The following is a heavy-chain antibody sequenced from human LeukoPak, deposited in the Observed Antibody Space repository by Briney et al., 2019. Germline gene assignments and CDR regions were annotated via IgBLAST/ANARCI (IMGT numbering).Heavy chain of an antibody. CDR3: AKDLRDMNSGYDPLVT. Sequence: GGSLRLSCAASGFTFSSYAMNWVRQAPGKGLEWVSVISGSGVSTYYADSVKGRFTISRDNSKNTLYLQMNSLRAEDTAVYYCAKDLRDMNSGYDPLVTWGQGTLVTVSS. CDR2: ISGSGVST. J-gene: IGHJ4*02. V-gene: IGHV3-23*01. D-gene: IGHD5-12*01. CDR1: GFTFSSYA.